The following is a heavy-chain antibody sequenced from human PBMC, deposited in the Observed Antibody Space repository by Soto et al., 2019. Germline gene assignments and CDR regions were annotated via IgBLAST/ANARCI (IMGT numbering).Heavy chain of an antibody. CDR1: GFTFDDYA. CDR2: ISWNVGSI. J-gene: IGHJ4*02. CDR3: AKGVAGWYYFDY. D-gene: IGHD3-3*01. Sequence: EVQLVESGGGLVQPGRSLRLSCAASGFTFDDYARHWVRQAPGKGLEWVSGISWNVGSIAYADSVKGRFTISRDNAKNSLYLPMNSLRAEATALYYCAKGVAGWYYFDYWGQGTRVTVSS. V-gene: IGHV3-9*01.